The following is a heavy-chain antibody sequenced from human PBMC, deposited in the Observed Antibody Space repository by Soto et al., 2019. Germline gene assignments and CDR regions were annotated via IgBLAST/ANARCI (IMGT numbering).Heavy chain of an antibody. CDR1: GFTVSSNY. CDR2: IYSGGST. D-gene: IGHD2-15*01. Sequence: GGSLRLSCAASGFTVSSNYMSWVRQAPGKGLEWVSVIYSGGSTYYADSVKGRFTISRDNSKNTLYLQMNSLRAEDTAVYYCARVGDFRYSDVGTFDYWGQGTLVTVSS. J-gene: IGHJ4*02. V-gene: IGHV3-66*01. CDR3: ARVGDFRYSDVGTFDY.